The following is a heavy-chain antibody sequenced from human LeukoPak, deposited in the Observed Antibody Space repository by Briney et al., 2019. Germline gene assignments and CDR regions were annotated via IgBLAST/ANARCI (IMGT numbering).Heavy chain of an antibody. CDR1: GGSISSGGYY. D-gene: IGHD2-8*01. V-gene: IGHV4-30-2*01. Sequence: PSETLSLTCTVSGGSISSGGYYWSWIRQPPGKGLEWIGYIYHSGSTYYNPSLKSRVTISVDRSKNQFSLKLSSVAAADTAVYYCARDKTYHCTNGVCAYYYYMDVWGKGTTVTVSS. J-gene: IGHJ6*03. CDR2: IYHSGST. CDR3: ARDKTYHCTNGVCAYYYYMDV.